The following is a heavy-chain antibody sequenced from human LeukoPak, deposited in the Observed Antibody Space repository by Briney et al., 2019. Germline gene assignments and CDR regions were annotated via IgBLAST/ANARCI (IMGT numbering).Heavy chain of an antibody. CDR2: MFYSGST. Sequence: PSQTLSLTCTVSGGSISSGAYYWTWIRQHPGKGLEWIGYMFYSGSTYYNPSLKSRVTISGDTSKNQLSLKLSSVTAADTAVYYCARSRGTVTNFDYWGLGTLVTVSS. CDR1: GGSISSGAYY. CDR3: ARSRGTVTNFDY. V-gene: IGHV4-31*03. J-gene: IGHJ4*02. D-gene: IGHD4-17*01.